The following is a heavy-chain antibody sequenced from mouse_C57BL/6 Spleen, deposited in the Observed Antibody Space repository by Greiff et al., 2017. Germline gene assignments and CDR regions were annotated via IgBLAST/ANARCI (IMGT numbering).Heavy chain of an antibody. CDR3: AVTTVVANWYFDV. D-gene: IGHD1-1*01. CDR1: GYTFTSYW. V-gene: IGHV1-7*01. J-gene: IGHJ1*03. CDR2: INPSSGYT. Sequence: QVQLQQSGAELAKPGASVKLSCKASGYTFTSYWMHWVKQRPGQGLERIGYINPSSGYTKYNQKFKDKATLTADKSSSTAYMQLSSLTYEDSAVYYCAVTTVVANWYFDVWGTGTTVTVSS.